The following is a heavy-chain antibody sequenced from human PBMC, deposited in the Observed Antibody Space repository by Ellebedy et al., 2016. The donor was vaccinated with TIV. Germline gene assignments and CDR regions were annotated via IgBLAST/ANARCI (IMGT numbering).Heavy chain of an antibody. Sequence: SETLSLTCTVSGGSISSSSYHWAWIRQPPGKGLEWIGSIYYGGNTYYNPSLKSRVSISVDTSKNQFSLKLSSVTAADTAVYYCARPVSSWYSGFDCWGQGALVTVSS. V-gene: IGHV4-39*01. J-gene: IGHJ4*02. CDR3: ARPVSSWYSGFDC. CDR2: IYYGGNT. D-gene: IGHD6-13*01. CDR1: GGSISSSSYH.